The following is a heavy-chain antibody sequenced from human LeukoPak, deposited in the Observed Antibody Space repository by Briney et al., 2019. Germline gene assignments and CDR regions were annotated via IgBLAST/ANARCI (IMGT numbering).Heavy chain of an antibody. V-gene: IGHV1-24*01. CDR2: FDPEDGET. CDR1: GYTLTEFS. Sequence: ASVKVSCKVSGYTLTEFSIHWVRRVSGKGLEWMGGFDPEDGETIYAQKFQGRVTMTEDTSSDTAYMELSSLRSDDTAVYFCTAITAAGQRGSSFDYWGQGTLVTVSS. CDR3: TAITAAGQRGSSFDY. D-gene: IGHD6-13*01. J-gene: IGHJ4*02.